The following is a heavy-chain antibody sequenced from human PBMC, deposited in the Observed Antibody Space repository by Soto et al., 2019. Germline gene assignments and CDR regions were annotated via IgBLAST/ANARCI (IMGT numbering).Heavy chain of an antibody. CDR1: GFTFGDYA. J-gene: IGHJ4*02. Sequence: GGSLRLSCTASGFTFGDYAMSWFRQAPGKGLEWVGFIRSKAYGGTTEYAASVKGRFTISRDDSKSIAYLQMNSLKTEDTSVYYCTRDPIDYGDYGVDYWGQGTLVTVSS. CDR3: TRDPIDYGDYGVDY. V-gene: IGHV3-49*03. CDR2: IRSKAYGGTT. D-gene: IGHD4-17*01.